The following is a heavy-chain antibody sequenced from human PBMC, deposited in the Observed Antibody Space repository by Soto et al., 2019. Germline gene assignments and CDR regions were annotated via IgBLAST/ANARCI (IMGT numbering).Heavy chain of an antibody. Sequence: GGSLRLSCAASGFTFSSYSMNWVRQAPGKGLEWVSSISSSSSYIYYADSVKGRFTISRDNAKNSLYLQMNSLRAEDTAVYYCARDLCSSTSCWGYWGQGTLVTVSS. CDR1: GFTFSSYS. CDR2: ISSSSSYI. V-gene: IGHV3-21*01. D-gene: IGHD2-2*01. J-gene: IGHJ4*02. CDR3: ARDLCSSTSCWGY.